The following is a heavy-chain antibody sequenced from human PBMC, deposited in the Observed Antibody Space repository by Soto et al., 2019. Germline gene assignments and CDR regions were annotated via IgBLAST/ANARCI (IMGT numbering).Heavy chain of an antibody. J-gene: IGHJ4*02. V-gene: IGHV3-73*01. CDR3: TRHEVGDILTGYYRVY. CDR1: GFTFSGSA. D-gene: IGHD3-9*01. Sequence: GGSLRLSCAASGFTFSGSAMHWVRQASGKGLEWVGRIRSKANSYATAYAASVKGRFTISRDDSKNTAYLQMNSLKTEDTAVYYCTRHEVGDILTGYYRVYWGQGTLVTVSS. CDR2: IRSKANSYAT.